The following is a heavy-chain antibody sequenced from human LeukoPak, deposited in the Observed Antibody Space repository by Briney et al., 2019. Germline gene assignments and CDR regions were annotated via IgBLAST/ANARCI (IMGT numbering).Heavy chain of an antibody. CDR2: IIPIFGTA. J-gene: IGHJ4*02. CDR1: GGTFSSYA. D-gene: IGHD6-19*01. V-gene: IGHV1-69*05. Sequence: SVKVSCKASGGTFSSYAISWVRQAPGQGLEWMGGIIPIFGTANYAQKFQGRVTITTDESTSTAYMELSSLRSEDTAVYYCARVRNGGQYSSGWYGPFDYWGQGTLVTVSS. CDR3: ARVRNGGQYSSGWYGPFDY.